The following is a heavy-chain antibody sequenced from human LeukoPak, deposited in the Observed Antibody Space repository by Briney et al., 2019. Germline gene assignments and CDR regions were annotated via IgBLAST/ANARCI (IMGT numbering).Heavy chain of an antibody. D-gene: IGHD3-10*01. Sequence: GGSLRLSFAASGFPFSSYWMSWVRQAPGKGLEWVATIKQDGSEKYYVDSVKGRFTISRDNAKNSLYLQMNSLRAEDTAVYYCARDLGVLWFGESNPFDYWGQGTLVTVSS. V-gene: IGHV3-7*01. CDR1: GFPFSSYW. J-gene: IGHJ4*02. CDR2: IKQDGSEK. CDR3: ARDLGVLWFGESNPFDY.